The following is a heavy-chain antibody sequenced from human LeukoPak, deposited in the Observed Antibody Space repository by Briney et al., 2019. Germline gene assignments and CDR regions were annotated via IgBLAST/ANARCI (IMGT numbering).Heavy chain of an antibody. J-gene: IGHJ4*02. D-gene: IGHD3-16*02. V-gene: IGHV4-39*07. CDR1: GGSISSSSYY. CDR3: ARFPWEGLRLGELSLYGDY. CDR2: IYYSGNT. Sequence: SETLSLTCTVSGGSISSSSYYWGWIRQPPGKGLEWIGNIYYSGNTYYSPSLKSRVTISVDTSKNQFSLNLSSVTAADTAVYYCARFPWEGLRLGELSLYGDYWGQGTLVTVSS.